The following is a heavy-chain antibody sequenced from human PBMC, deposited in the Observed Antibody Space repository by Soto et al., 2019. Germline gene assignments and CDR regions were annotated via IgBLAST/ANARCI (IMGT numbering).Heavy chain of an antibody. CDR3: AGDEGEVDFWSGYYTT. CDR2: IYYSGST. CDR1: GGSISSGGYY. V-gene: IGHV4-31*03. Sequence: SETLSLTCTVSGGSISSGGYYWSWIRQHPGKGLEWIGYIYYSGSTYYNPSLKSRVTISVDTSKNQFSLKLSSVTAADTAVYYCAGDEGEVDFWSGYYTTWGQGTLVTVSS. D-gene: IGHD3-3*01. J-gene: IGHJ5*02.